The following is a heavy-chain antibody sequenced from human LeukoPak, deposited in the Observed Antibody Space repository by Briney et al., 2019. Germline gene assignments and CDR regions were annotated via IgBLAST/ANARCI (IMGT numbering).Heavy chain of an antibody. V-gene: IGHV3-23*01. CDR3: AKAHIAAAGTRRGMDV. D-gene: IGHD6-13*01. J-gene: IGHJ6*04. CDR1: GFTFSSYA. CDR2: ISGPGGNT. Sequence: PGGSLRLSCAASGFTFSSYAMSWVRQAPGKGLEWVSAISGPGGNTYYAVSVKGRFTISRDNSKNTLYLQMNSLSAEDTAVYYCAKAHIAAAGTRRGMDVWGKGTTVTVSS.